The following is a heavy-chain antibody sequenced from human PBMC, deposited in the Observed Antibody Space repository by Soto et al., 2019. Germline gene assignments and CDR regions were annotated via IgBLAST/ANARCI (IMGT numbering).Heavy chain of an antibody. CDR1: GGSISSSSYY. J-gene: IGHJ4*02. V-gene: IGHV4-39*02. D-gene: IGHD5-12*01. Sequence: SETLSLTCTVSGGSISSSSYYWGWIRQPPGKGLEWIGSIYYSGSTYYNPSLKSRVTISVDTSKNQFSLQLNSVTPEDTAVYYCARESGSGNELDAFDYWGQGTLVTVSS. CDR2: IYYSGST. CDR3: ARESGSGNELDAFDY.